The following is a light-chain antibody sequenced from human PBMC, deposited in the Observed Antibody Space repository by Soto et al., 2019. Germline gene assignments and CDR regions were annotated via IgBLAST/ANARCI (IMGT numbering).Light chain of an antibody. J-gene: IGKJ1*01. Sequence: DIQMTQSPSTLSASVGDRVTITCRASHSISSWLAWYQQKPGKAPKLLIYKASSLESGVPSRFSGSGSGTEFTLTISSLQPDDFATYYGQQYNSYPWTCGQGTKVEIK. V-gene: IGKV1-5*03. CDR1: HSISSW. CDR3: QQYNSYPWT. CDR2: KAS.